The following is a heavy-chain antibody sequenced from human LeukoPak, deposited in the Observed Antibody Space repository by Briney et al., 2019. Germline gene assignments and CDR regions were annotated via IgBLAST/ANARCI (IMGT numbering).Heavy chain of an antibody. Sequence: HPGGSLRLSCAASGFTFSSYAMTWVRQAPGKGLEWVSAISGSADSTHYGDSVKGRFTISRDNSKNTLYLQMNSLRAEGAAVYFCAKGITVALPYYFEYWGQGTLVTVSS. CDR3: AKGITVALPYYFEY. V-gene: IGHV3-23*01. CDR1: GFTFSSYA. CDR2: ISGSADST. D-gene: IGHD6-19*01. J-gene: IGHJ4*02.